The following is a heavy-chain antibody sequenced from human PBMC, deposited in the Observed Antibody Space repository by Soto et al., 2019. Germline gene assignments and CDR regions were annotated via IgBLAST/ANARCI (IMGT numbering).Heavy chain of an antibody. D-gene: IGHD3-10*01. CDR1: GFALSAYW. CDR2: IRQDGGEK. J-gene: IGHJ4*02. CDR3: ARMSIGSYSFGL. V-gene: IGHV3-7*05. Sequence: GSLRLSCTASGFALSAYWMTWVRQTPGKRLEWVAYIRQDGGEKYYVDSVRGRFTISRDNAKNSLYLQTSSVRADDTAVYYCARMSIGSYSFGLWGQGTQVTVSS.